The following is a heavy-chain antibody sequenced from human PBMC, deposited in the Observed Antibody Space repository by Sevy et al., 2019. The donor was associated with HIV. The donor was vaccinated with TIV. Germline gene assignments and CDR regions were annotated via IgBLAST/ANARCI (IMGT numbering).Heavy chain of an antibody. Sequence: GGSLRLSCAVSGFTVSANYMTWVRQAPGKGLEWVSVIYSDGTTHHADSVKGRFSISRDNSNNNLYLQLNSMRAEDTAVYYCARGKGGYGYGLNNWGQGTLVTVSS. V-gene: IGHV3-66*01. J-gene: IGHJ4*02. CDR1: GFTVSANY. D-gene: IGHD5-18*01. CDR2: IYSDGTT. CDR3: ARGKGGYGYGLNN.